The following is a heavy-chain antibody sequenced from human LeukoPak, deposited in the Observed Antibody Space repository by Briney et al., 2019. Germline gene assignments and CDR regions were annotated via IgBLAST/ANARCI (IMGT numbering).Heavy chain of an antibody. CDR3: ARGVRYYYGSGSYYFDY. V-gene: IGHV4-34*01. Sequence: SETLSLTCAVYGGSFSGYYWSWIRQPPGKGPEWIGEINHSGSTNYNPSPKSRVTISVDTSKNQFSLKLSSVTAADTAVYYCARGVRYYYGSGSYYFDYWGQGTLVTVSS. D-gene: IGHD3-10*01. J-gene: IGHJ4*02. CDR2: INHSGST. CDR1: GGSFSGYY.